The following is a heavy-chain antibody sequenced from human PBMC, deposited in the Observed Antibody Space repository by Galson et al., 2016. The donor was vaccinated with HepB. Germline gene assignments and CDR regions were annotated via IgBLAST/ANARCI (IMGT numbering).Heavy chain of an antibody. V-gene: IGHV3-53*01. Sequence: SLRLSCAASGFTVRSNYMSWVRQVPGKGLEWVSVIYSGGSTYYTDSVKGRFTISRDSSKNTLYLQMNSLRAEDTAVYYCASAPTLGYWGQGTLVTVSS. J-gene: IGHJ4*02. CDR1: GFTVRSNY. D-gene: IGHD3-16*01. CDR3: ASAPTLGY. CDR2: IYSGGST.